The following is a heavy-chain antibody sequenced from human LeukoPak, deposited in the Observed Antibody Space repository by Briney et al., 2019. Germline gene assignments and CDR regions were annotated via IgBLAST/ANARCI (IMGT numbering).Heavy chain of an antibody. CDR3: AKRDDAFDI. D-gene: IGHD1-1*01. Sequence: GGSLRLSCAASGFTFSSCWMSWVRQAPGKGLEWVANINQDGSDKYYVDSVKGRFTISRDNARNSLYLQMNSLTAEDTAIYYCAKRDDAFDIWGQGTMVAVSS. CDR1: GFTFSSCW. V-gene: IGHV3-7*05. CDR2: INQDGSDK. J-gene: IGHJ3*02.